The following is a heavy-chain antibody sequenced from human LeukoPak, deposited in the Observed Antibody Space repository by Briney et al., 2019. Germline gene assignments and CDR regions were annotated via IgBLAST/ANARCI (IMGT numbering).Heavy chain of an antibody. Sequence: PGGSLRLSCAASGFTFSSYEMNWVRQAPGKGLEWVSYISSRGTTIYYAVTVKGRFTISRDNAENSLYLHMHSLRADDTAVYYCAREGYGDAFDIWGQGTMVTVSS. J-gene: IGHJ3*02. V-gene: IGHV3-48*03. D-gene: IGHD4-17*01. CDR3: AREGYGDAFDI. CDR1: GFTFSSYE. CDR2: ISSRGTTI.